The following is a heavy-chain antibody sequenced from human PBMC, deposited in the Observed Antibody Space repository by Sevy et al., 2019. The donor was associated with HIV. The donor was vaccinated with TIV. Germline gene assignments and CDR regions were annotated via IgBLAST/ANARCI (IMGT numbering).Heavy chain of an antibody. Sequence: GGSLRLSCAASGFTFSNYYMSWIRQAPGKGLEWVSYISRVGITIYYADSVKGRFTISRDNAKNSLYLQMNSLRAEDTAVYYCARVGVMSVGATNGYYGMDVWGQGTTVTVSS. CDR1: GFTFSNYY. V-gene: IGHV3-11*01. CDR2: ISRVGITI. D-gene: IGHD1-26*01. J-gene: IGHJ6*02. CDR3: ARVGVMSVGATNGYYGMDV.